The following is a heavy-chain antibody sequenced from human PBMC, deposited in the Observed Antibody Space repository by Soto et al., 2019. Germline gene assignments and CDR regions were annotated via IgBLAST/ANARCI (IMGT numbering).Heavy chain of an antibody. CDR1: GGSFSGYY. CDR2: INHSGST. J-gene: IGHJ6*02. Sequence: SETLSLTCAVYGGSFSGYYWSWIRQPPGKGLEWIGEINHSGSTNYNPSLKSRVTISVDTSKNQFSLKLSSVTAADTAVYYCARGRRPDYYGMDVWGQGTTVTVS. CDR3: ARGRRPDYYGMDV. V-gene: IGHV4-34*01.